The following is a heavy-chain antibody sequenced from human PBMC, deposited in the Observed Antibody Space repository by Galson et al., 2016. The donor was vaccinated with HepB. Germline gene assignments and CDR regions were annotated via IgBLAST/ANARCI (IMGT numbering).Heavy chain of an antibody. J-gene: IGHJ5*02. Sequence: SETLSLTCSVSGASLFSSNYYWDWMRQSPGRGPEWIGSGYYTGRSHYNPSLQSRVSISVDTSKSQFSLTLSSLAATDTAVYYCSRRPINFHRDFPSWGQGILVTVSS. D-gene: IGHD2/OR15-2a*01. CDR2: GYYTGRS. V-gene: IGHV4-39*01. CDR3: SRRPINFHRDFPS. CDR1: GASLFSSNYY.